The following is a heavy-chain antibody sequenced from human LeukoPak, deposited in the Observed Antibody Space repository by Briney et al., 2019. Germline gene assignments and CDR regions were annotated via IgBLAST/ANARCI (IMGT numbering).Heavy chain of an antibody. V-gene: IGHV4-39*07. Sequence: SETLSLTCTVSGGSISSYYWGWIRQPPGKGLEWIGSIYYSGSTYYNPSLKSRVTISVDTSKNQSSLKLSSVTAADTAVYYCAREYSSSSFYYYYYYMDVWGKGTTVTVSS. D-gene: IGHD6-6*01. CDR1: GGSISSYY. J-gene: IGHJ6*03. CDR2: IYYSGST. CDR3: AREYSSSSFYYYYYYMDV.